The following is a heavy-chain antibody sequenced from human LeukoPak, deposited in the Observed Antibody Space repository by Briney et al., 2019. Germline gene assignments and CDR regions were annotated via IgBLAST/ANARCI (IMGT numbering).Heavy chain of an antibody. CDR3: ATFGVIVRNNYLDY. V-gene: IGHV3-23*01. D-gene: IGHD3-3*01. CDR2: ITADGDTT. CDR1: GFTFSSYG. J-gene: IGHJ4*02. Sequence: PGGSLRLSCAASGFTFSSYGMHWVRQAPGKGLDWVSSITADGDTTYYADSVKGRFTISRDNSKNTLYLQTSSLRAEDTAVYYCATFGVIVRNNYLDYWGQGALVAVSS.